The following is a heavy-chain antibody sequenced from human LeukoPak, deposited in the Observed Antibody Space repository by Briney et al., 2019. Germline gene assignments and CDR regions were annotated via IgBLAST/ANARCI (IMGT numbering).Heavy chain of an antibody. CDR1: GFTFSSYW. CDR2: INSDGSST. Sequence: PGGSLRLSCAASGFTFSSYWMHWVRQAPGKGLVWVSRINSDGSSTSYADSVKGRFTISRDNSENTVYLQMNNLRAEDTAVYYCARDPKASIYYYYGMDVWGQGTTVTVSS. V-gene: IGHV3-74*01. CDR3: ARDPKASIYYYYGMDV. J-gene: IGHJ6*02. D-gene: IGHD6-6*01.